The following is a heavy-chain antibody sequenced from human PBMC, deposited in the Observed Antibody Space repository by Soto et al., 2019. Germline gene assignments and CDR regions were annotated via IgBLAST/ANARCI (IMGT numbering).Heavy chain of an antibody. CDR1: GGSISSSSYY. CDR2: IYYSGST. CDR3: ARPLSPVTSTAPHSPWFDP. V-gene: IGHV4-39*01. J-gene: IGHJ5*02. D-gene: IGHD4-4*01. Sequence: PSATLSLTYTVSGGSISSSSYYWGWIRQPPGKGLEWIGSIYYSGSTYYNPSLKSRVTISVDTSKNQFSLKLSSVTAADTAVYYCARPLSPVTSTAPHSPWFDPWGQGTLVTVSS.